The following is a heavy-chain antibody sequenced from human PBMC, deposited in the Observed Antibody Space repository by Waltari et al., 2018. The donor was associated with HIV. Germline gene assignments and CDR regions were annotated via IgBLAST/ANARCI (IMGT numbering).Heavy chain of an antibody. CDR3: ARGKESGWSYPFDY. CDR1: GYTFTSYA. D-gene: IGHD6-19*01. V-gene: IGHV1-3*01. CDR2: INAGNGNT. Sequence: QVQLVQSGAAVKKPGASVQVSCKASGYTFTSYAMHWVRQAPGQRLEWMGWINAGNGNTKYSQKFQGRVTITRDTSASTAYMELSSLRSEDTAVYYCARGKESGWSYPFDYWGQGTLVTVSS. J-gene: IGHJ4*02.